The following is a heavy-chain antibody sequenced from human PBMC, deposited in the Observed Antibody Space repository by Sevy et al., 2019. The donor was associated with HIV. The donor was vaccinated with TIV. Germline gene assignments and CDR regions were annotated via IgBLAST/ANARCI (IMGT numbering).Heavy chain of an antibody. CDR3: ATHSTVTTSGRYYGMDV. CDR2: FDPEDGET. Sequence: ASVKVSCKVSGYTLTELSMHWVRQAPGKGLEWMGGFDPEDGETIYAQKFQGRVTMTEDTSTDPAYMELSSLRSEDTAVYYCATHSTVTTSGRYYGMDVWGQGTTVTVSS. D-gene: IGHD4-17*01. CDR1: GYTLTELS. J-gene: IGHJ6*02. V-gene: IGHV1-24*01.